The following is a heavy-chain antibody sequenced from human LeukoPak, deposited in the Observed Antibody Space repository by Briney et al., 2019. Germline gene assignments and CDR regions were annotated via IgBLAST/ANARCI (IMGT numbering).Heavy chain of an antibody. D-gene: IGHD6-19*01. V-gene: IGHV1-8*03. CDR2: MNPNSGNT. CDR3: AREVAGTGFDI. Sequence: GALVKVSCKASGYTFTSYDINWVRQATGQGLEWMGWMNPNSGNTGYAQKFQGRVTITRNTSISTAYMELSSLRSEDTAVYYCAREVAGTGFDIWGQGTMVTVSS. CDR1: GYTFTSYD. J-gene: IGHJ3*02.